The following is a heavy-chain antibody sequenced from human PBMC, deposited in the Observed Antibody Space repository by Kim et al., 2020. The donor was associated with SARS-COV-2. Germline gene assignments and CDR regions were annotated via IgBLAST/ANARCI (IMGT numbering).Heavy chain of an antibody. D-gene: IGHD3-10*01. J-gene: IGHJ6*02. CDR2: IYPGDSDT. Sequence: GESLKISCKGSGYSFTSYWIGWVRQMPGKGLEWMGIIYPGDSDTRYSPSFQGQVTISADKSISTAYLQWSSPKASDTAMYYCARRGGGSGSYYNYGMDVWGQGTTVTVSS. CDR1: GYSFTSYW. V-gene: IGHV5-51*01. CDR3: ARRGGGSGSYYNYGMDV.